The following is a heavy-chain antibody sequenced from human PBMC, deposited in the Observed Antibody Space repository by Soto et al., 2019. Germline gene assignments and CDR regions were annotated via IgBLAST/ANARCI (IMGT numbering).Heavy chain of an antibody. V-gene: IGHV1-18*01. Sequence: QLVQSGVEVKKPGASVMVSCKASGYTFIHYGISWVRQAPGQGLEWMGWISGYDGRTNYAQRFQGRVTRTTDTSKNTAYLERTSLTSDDTAVYYCARDWEDIPHITCFAPWGQGPLVTVSS. CDR3: ARDWEDIPHITCFAP. CDR2: ISGYDGRT. J-gene: IGHJ5*02. CDR1: GYTFIHYG. D-gene: IGHD1-20*01.